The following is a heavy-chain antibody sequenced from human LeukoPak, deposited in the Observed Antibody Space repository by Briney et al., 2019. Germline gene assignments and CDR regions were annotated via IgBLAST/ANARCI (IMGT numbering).Heavy chain of an antibody. J-gene: IGHJ5*02. D-gene: IGHD5-12*01. Sequence: SVKVSCKASGGTFSSYAISWVRQAPGQGLEWMGGIIPIFGTANYAQKFQGRVTMTRDTSISTAYMELSRLRSEDTAVYYCARAYSGYDLDWFDPWGQGTLVTVSS. CDR2: IIPIFGTA. V-gene: IGHV1-69*05. CDR1: GGTFSSYA. CDR3: ARAYSGYDLDWFDP.